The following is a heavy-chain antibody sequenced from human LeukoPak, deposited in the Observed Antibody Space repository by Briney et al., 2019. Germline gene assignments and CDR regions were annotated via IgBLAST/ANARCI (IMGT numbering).Heavy chain of an antibody. J-gene: IGHJ4*02. D-gene: IGHD2/OR15-2a*01. CDR3: ARDRLLRVPDY. V-gene: IGHV1-18*01. CDR1: GYTFTSYG. Sequence: GSVKVSCKASGYTFTSYGISWVRQAPGQGLEWMGWISAYNGNTSYAQKLQGRVTMTTDTSTSTAYMELRSLRSGDTAVYYCARDRLLRVPDYWGQGTLVTVSS. CDR2: ISAYNGNT.